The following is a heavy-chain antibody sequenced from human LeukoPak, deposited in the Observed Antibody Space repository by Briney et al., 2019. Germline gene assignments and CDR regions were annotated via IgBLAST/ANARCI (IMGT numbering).Heavy chain of an antibody. J-gene: IGHJ6*02. CDR2: ISNSGSTI. CDR1: GFTFSDYY. V-gene: IGHV3-11*01. Sequence: PGGSLRLSCAASGFTFSDYYMSWIRQAPGKGLEWVSYISNSGSTIYYADSVKGRFTISRDNAKKSLYLQMNSLRAEDTAVYHCARAGRFSYPLYGMDVWGQGTTVIVSS. CDR3: ARAGRFSYPLYGMDV.